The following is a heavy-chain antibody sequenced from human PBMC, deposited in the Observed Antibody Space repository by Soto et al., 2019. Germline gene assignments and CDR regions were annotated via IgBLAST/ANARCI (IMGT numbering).Heavy chain of an antibody. D-gene: IGHD3-3*01. V-gene: IGHV4-59*01. CDR2: IYYSGST. CDR3: ARDLWSGYYRESAAFDI. J-gene: IGHJ3*02. CDR1: GGSISSYY. Sequence: SETLSLTCTVSGGSISSYYWSWIRQPPGKGLEWIGYIYYSGSTNYNPSLKSRVTISVDTSKNQISLKMRSVTAADTAVYYCARDLWSGYYRESAAFDIWGQGTMVTVSS.